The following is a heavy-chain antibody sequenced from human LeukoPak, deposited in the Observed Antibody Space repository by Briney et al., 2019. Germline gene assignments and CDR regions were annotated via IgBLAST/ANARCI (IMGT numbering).Heavy chain of an antibody. CDR2: IYYSGST. Sequence: SETLSLTCAVYGGSFSGYYWSWIRQPPGKGLEWIGYIYYSGSTYYSPSLKSRLTMSVDTSKNQFSLKLSSVTAADTAVYYCARDLGGGSLDFWGQGTLVTVSS. D-gene: IGHD2-15*01. J-gene: IGHJ4*02. V-gene: IGHV4-34*09. CDR1: GGSFSGYY. CDR3: ARDLGGGSLDF.